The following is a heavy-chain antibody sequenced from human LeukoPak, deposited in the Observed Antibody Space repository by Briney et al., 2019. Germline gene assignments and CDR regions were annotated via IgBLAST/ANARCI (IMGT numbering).Heavy chain of an antibody. J-gene: IGHJ5*02. Sequence: SETLSLTCTVSGVSISSSNSYWGWIRQPPGKGLEWIGRIYYSGNTYYNASLKSQVSISIDTSKNQFSLRLTSVTAADPAVYCCARHSRPRRYCSGGSCYNPGRGWFDPWGQGTLVTVSS. V-gene: IGHV4-39*01. D-gene: IGHD2-15*01. CDR2: IYYSGNT. CDR1: GVSISSSNSY. CDR3: ARHSRPRRYCSGGSCYNPGRGWFDP.